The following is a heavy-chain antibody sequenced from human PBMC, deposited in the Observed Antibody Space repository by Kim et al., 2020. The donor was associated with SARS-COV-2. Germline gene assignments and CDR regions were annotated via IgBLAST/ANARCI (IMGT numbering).Heavy chain of an antibody. V-gene: IGHV3-30-3*01. Sequence: GGSLRLSCAASGFTFSSYAMHWVRQAPGKGLEWVAVISYDGSNKYYADSVKGRFTISRDNSKNTLYLQMNSLRAEDTAVYYCARAYYYDSSGYLTNDYYFDYWGQGTLVTVSS. CDR2: ISYDGSNK. J-gene: IGHJ4*02. CDR1: GFTFSSYA. D-gene: IGHD3-22*01. CDR3: ARAYYYDSSGYLTNDYYFDY.